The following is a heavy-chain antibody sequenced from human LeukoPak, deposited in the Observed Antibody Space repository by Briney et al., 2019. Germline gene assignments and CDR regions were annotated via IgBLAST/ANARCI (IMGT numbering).Heavy chain of an antibody. D-gene: IGHD6-13*01. V-gene: IGHV4-39*07. Sequence: PSETLSLTCTVSGGSISSSSYYWGWIRQPPGKGLEWIGSIYYSGSTYYNPSLKSRVTISVDTSKNQFSLKLSSVTAADTAVYYCARDLYSSSWYPVNYFDYWGQGTLITVSS. CDR1: GGSISSSSYY. CDR2: IYYSGST. J-gene: IGHJ4*02. CDR3: ARDLYSSSWYPVNYFDY.